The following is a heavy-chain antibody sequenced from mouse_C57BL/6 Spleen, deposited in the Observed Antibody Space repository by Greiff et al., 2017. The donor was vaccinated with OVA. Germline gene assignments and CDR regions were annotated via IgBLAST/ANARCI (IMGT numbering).Heavy chain of an antibody. J-gene: IGHJ2*01. CDR3: ARQGDITTVVGGYFDY. Sequence: VQLQQSGAELARPGASVKLSCKASGYTFTSYGISWVKQRTGQGLEWIGEIYPRSGNTYYNEKFKGKATLTADKSSSTAYMELRSLTSEDSAVYFCARQGDITTVVGGYFDYWGQGTTLTVSS. V-gene: IGHV1-81*01. D-gene: IGHD1-1*01. CDR1: GYTFTSYG. CDR2: IYPRSGNT.